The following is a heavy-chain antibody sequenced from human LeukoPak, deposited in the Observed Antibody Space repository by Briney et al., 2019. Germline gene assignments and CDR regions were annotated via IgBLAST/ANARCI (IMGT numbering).Heavy chain of an antibody. D-gene: IGHD3-10*01. Sequence: SETLSLTCTVSGGSISSYYWSWIRQPPGKGLEWIGYIYYSGSTKYNPSLKSRVTLSVDTSKNQFSLKLSSVTAADTAMYYCARLIWFGESVAETWFDPWGQGTLVTVSS. CDR1: GGSISSYY. CDR3: ARLIWFGESVAETWFDP. CDR2: IYYSGST. J-gene: IGHJ5*02. V-gene: IGHV4-59*08.